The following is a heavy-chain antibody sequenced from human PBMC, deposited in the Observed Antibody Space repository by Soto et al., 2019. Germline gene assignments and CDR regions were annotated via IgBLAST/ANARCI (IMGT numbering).Heavy chain of an antibody. D-gene: IGHD3-22*01. CDR3: ARHEGVYYDSCECYYARQTAALARQP. CDR1: GYTFNIYG. CDR2: ISGYNGNT. J-gene: IGHJ5*02. V-gene: IGHV1-18*01. Sequence: ASVTGSCKASGYTFNIYGISWVRQAPGQGLEWMGWISGYNGNTNYAQNLQGRVTLTTDTSTNAAYMQLRSLTPDDTAVYDRARHEGVYYDSCECYYARQTAALARQPW.